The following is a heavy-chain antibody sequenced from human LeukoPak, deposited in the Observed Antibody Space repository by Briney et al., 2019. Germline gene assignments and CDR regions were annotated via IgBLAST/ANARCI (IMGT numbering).Heavy chain of an antibody. CDR2: MNSSGTKL. Sequence: GGSLRLSCAASVFTISGFWMHWVRQVRAQGLAWVARMNSSGTKLNSADSVKGRFPISRDNVRHTLPLQMNNLSLEDTAVYFCIREVQVRASASLGLWGRGTLVTVS. V-gene: IGHV3-74*01. D-gene: IGHD1-1*01. CDR1: VFTISGFW. J-gene: IGHJ4*01. CDR3: IREVQVRASASLGL.